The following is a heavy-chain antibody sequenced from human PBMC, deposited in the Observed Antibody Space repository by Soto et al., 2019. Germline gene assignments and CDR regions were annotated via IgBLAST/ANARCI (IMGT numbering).Heavy chain of an antibody. J-gene: IGHJ4*02. D-gene: IGHD3-16*02. CDR1: GFTFSSYA. CDR3: AKVPSDYVWGSYRSFYFDY. V-gene: IGHV3-23*01. CDR2: ISGSGDNT. Sequence: PGGSLRLSCAASGFTFSSYAMNWVRQAPGKGLEWVSAISGSGDNTYYADSVKGRFTISRDNSKNTLYLQMNSLRAEDTAVYYCAKVPSDYVWGSYRSFYFDYWGQGTLVTVSS.